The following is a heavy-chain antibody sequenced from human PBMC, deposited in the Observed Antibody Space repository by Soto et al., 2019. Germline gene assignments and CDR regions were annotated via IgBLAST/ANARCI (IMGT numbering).Heavy chain of an antibody. Sequence: QVQLVQSGAELKKPGSSVKVSCEASGGSFTSYSFTWVRQAPRQGLQWMGRIIPIQGKANYALKFEDRVTITADRSTRTVYVELTSLRPEDTAVYFCAKSLLFVDHGYMDVWGKGTTVTVSS. V-gene: IGHV1-69*02. CDR2: IIPIQGKA. CDR1: GGSFTSYS. CDR3: AKSLLFVDHGYMDV. D-gene: IGHD2-21*01. J-gene: IGHJ6*03.